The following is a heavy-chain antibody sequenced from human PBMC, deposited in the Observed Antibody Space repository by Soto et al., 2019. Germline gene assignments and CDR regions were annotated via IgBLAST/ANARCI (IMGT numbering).Heavy chain of an antibody. V-gene: IGHV4-4*02. J-gene: IGHJ4*02. Sequence: SETLSLTCAVSVGSFTSNNWWTWVRQPPGQGLEWIGEIYRTGSTNYNPSLKSRVTISLDKSENQFSLKVTSLTAADTAVYYCASRDPGTSVDYWGQGTLVTVSS. CDR3: ASRDPGTSVDY. D-gene: IGHD1-7*01. CDR2: IYRTGST. CDR1: VGSFTSNNW.